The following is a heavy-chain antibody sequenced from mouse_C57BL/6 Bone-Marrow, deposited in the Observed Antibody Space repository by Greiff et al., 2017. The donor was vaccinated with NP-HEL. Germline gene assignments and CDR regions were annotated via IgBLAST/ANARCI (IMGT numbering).Heavy chain of an antibody. D-gene: IGHD2-3*01. V-gene: IGHV1-50*01. CDR3: ARRWLLGYAMGC. J-gene: IGHJ4*01. Sequence: QVQLQQPGAELVKPGASVKLSCKASGYTFTSYWMQWVKQRPGQGLEWIGEIDPSDSYTNYHQKFKGKATLTVDTSSSTAYMQLSSLTSEDSAVYYCARRWLLGYAMGCWGQGASVTGS. CDR2: IDPSDSYT. CDR1: GYTFTSYW.